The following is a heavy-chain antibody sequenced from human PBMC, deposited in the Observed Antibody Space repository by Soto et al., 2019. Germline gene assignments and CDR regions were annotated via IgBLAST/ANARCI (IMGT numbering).Heavy chain of an antibody. CDR2: INPANGNT. CDR1: GYSFTQYA. J-gene: IGHJ6*02. CDR3: ARDKITPGGHFYQFGMDV. V-gene: IGHV1-3*01. D-gene: IGHD2-2*01. Sequence: QVQLVQSGAEVRKPGASVTVSCKASGYSFTQYAIHWVRQAPGRRLEGLGWINPANGNTKYSEKFQGRVTFTRDTSATTAYMELSSLRSEDAGLYYCARDKITPGGHFYQFGMDVWGQGTTVTVSS.